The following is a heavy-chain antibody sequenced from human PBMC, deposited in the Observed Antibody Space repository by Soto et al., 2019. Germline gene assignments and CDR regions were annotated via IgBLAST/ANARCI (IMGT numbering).Heavy chain of an antibody. CDR3: ASGDDVSGGFDY. CDR1: GGTFSSYA. CDR2: ITPIFGTA. J-gene: IGHJ4*02. D-gene: IGHD3-10*01. V-gene: IGHV1-69*13. Sequence: EASVKVSCKASGGTFSSYAISWVRQAPGQGLEWMGGITPIFGTANYAQKFQGRVTITADESTSTAYMELSSLRSEDTAVYYCASGDDVSGGFDYWGQGTLVTVSS.